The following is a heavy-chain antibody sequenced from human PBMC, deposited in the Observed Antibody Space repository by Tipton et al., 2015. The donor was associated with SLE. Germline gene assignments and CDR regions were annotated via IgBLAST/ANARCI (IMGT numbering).Heavy chain of an antibody. J-gene: IGHJ6*04. CDR2: ISITSGYI. Sequence: QLVQSGGGLVKPGGSLRLSCAASGFPLSSYSMNWVRQAPGKGLEWVSSISITSGYINYADSVKGRFTISRDNAKQALYLQMNSLRAEDTALYYCAKGEAEDVWGKGTTVTVSS. V-gene: IGHV3-21*04. CDR3: AKGEAEDV. CDR1: GFPLSSYS.